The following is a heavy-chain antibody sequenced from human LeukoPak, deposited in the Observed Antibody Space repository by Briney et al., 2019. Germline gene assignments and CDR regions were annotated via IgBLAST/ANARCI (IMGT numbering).Heavy chain of an antibody. CDR1: GGTFSSYA. CDR2: IIPIFGTA. V-gene: IGHV1-69*13. J-gene: IGHJ4*02. CDR3: ARQRGSGGYFDY. Sequence: GASVKVSCKASGGTFSSYAISWVRQAPGQGLEWMGGIIPIFGTANYAQKFQGRVTITADESTSTAYMELSSLRSEDTAVYYCARQRGSGGYFDYWGQGTLVTVSS. D-gene: IGHD1-26*01.